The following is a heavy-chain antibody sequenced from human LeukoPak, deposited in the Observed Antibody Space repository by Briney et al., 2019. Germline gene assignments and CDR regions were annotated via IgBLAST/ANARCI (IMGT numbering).Heavy chain of an antibody. V-gene: IGHV3-21*04. J-gene: IGHJ4*02. CDR1: GFTFSSYS. CDR2: ISGSSSYI. D-gene: IGHD4-11*01. Sequence: GGSLRLSCAASGFTFSSYSMNWVRQAPGKGLEWVSSISGSSSYIYYADSVKGRFTISRDNAKNSLYLQMNSLRSEDTAVYYCARTTVTTPFDYWGQGTLVTVSS. CDR3: ARTTVTTPFDY.